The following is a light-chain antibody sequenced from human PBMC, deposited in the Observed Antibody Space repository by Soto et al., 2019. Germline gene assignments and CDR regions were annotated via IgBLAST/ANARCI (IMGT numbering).Light chain of an antibody. J-gene: IGKJ2*01. CDR3: QHYNGWPPYT. V-gene: IGKV3-15*01. CDR2: GAS. CDR1: QNVYTN. Sequence: EIVMTQSPATLSVSPGERATLSCRASQNVYTNLAWYQQKPGQAPRLLIYGASTRATGIAARFSGTGSGTQLTLTISSLQSGDFAVYYCQHYNGWPPYTFGQGTKVDIK.